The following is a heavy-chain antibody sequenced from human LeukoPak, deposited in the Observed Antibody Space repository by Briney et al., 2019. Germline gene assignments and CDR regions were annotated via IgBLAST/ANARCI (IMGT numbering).Heavy chain of an antibody. Sequence: PSETLSLTCTVSGGSISSSSYYWGWIRQPPGKGLEWIGSIYYSGSTYYNPSLKSRVTISVDTSKNQFSLKLSSVTAADTAVYYCARSQARYCGGDCSTFDYWGQGTLVTVSS. CDR3: ARSQARYCGGDCSTFDY. CDR2: IYYSGST. J-gene: IGHJ4*02. CDR1: GGSISSSSYY. V-gene: IGHV4-39*01. D-gene: IGHD2-21*01.